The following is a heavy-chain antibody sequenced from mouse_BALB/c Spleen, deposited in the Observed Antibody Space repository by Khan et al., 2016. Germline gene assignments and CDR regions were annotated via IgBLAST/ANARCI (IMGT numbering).Heavy chain of an antibody. D-gene: IGHD1-1*02. J-gene: IGHJ1*01. V-gene: IGHV5-4*02. Sequence: EVELVESGGGLVKPGGSLKLSCAASGFTFSDYYMYWVRQTPEKRLEWVATISDGGAYTYYPDSVKGRFTISRDNAKNNLYLQMSSLKSEDTSMYYFARTYGNYGYFDVWGAVTTVTVSS. CDR1: GFTFSDYY. CDR3: ARTYGNYGYFDV. CDR2: ISDGGAYT.